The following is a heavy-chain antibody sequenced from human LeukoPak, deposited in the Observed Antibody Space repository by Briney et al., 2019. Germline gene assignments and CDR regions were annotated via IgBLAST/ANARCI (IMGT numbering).Heavy chain of an antibody. CDR1: GGSISSSIYY. Sequence: SETLSLTCTVSGGSISSSIYYWGWIRQPPGKGLEWIGSIYYSGSTYYNPSLKSRVTISVDTSKNQFSLKLSSVTAADTAVYYCARIPSYDFWSGYYEYYYYYGMDVWGQGTTVTVSS. V-gene: IGHV4-39*01. J-gene: IGHJ6*02. CDR3: ARIPSYDFWSGYYEYYYYYGMDV. CDR2: IYYSGST. D-gene: IGHD3-3*01.